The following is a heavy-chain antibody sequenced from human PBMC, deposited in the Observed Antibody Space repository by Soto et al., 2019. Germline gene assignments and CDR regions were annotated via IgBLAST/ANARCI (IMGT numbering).Heavy chain of an antibody. CDR1: GDSVSSNSAA. J-gene: IGHJ6*02. D-gene: IGHD6-19*01. V-gene: IGHV6-1*01. CDR2: TYYRSKWYN. Sequence: SQTLSLTCVISGDSVSSNSAAWNWIRPSPSRGLEWLGRTYYRSKWYNDYAVSVKSRITINPDTSKNQFSLQLNSVTPEDTAVYYCARARSGWYLHYYYGIDVSGQGTTVTVSS. CDR3: ARARSGWYLHYYYGIDV.